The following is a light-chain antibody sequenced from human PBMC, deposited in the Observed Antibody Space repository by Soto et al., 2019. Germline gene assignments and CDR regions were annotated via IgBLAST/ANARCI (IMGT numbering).Light chain of an antibody. CDR1: QGIGNY. CDR3: QNYDSALWT. CDR2: AAS. Sequence: DIQMTQSPSSLSASVGDRVTITCRASQGIGNYLAWYQQKPGKVPTLLIYAASTLQSGVPSRFSGSGSGTDFTLTISSLQPKDVATYYCQNYDSALWTFGQGTKVEIK. J-gene: IGKJ1*01. V-gene: IGKV1-27*01.